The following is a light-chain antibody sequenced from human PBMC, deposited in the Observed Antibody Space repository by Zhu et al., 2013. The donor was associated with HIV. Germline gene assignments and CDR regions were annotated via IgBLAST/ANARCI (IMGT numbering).Light chain of an antibody. Sequence: QTVVTQEPSFSVSPGGTVTFTCGLSSASVSTSYYPSWYQQTPGQAPRTLIYSTNTRSSGVPDRFSGSILGNKAALTITGAQADDESDYYCVLYMGSGISIFGGGTKLTVL. V-gene: IGLV8-61*01. J-gene: IGLJ2*01. CDR1: SASVSTSYY. CDR3: VLYMGSGISI. CDR2: STN.